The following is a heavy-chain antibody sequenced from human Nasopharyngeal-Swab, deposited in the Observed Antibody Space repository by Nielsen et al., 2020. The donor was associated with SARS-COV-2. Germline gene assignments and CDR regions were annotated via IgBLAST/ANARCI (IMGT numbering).Heavy chain of an antibody. CDR3: ARGATIFGVVLGDSYGMDV. Sequence: GESLKISCAASGFTFSSYAMHWVRQAPGKGLEWVGRTRNKANSYTTEYAASVKGRFTISRDDSENSVYLQMNSLKTEDTAVYYCARGATIFGVVLGDSYGMDVWGQGTTVTVSS. V-gene: IGHV3-72*01. CDR1: GFTFSSYA. J-gene: IGHJ6*02. CDR2: TRNKANSYTT. D-gene: IGHD3-3*01.